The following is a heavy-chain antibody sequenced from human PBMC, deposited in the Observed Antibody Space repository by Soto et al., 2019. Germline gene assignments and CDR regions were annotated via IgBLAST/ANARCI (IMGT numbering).Heavy chain of an antibody. J-gene: IGHJ4*02. CDR2: IWYDGSNK. CDR3: ARDGYYNDYDPGFDH. D-gene: IGHD3-22*01. CDR1: GFTFSTYG. Sequence: GGPLRLSCAASGFTFSTYGMHWVRQAPGKGLEWVAVIWYDGSNKYYGDSVKGRFTISRDNSKNTLYLQMNSLTVEDTAVYYCARDGYYNDYDPGFDHWGQGTLVTSPQ. V-gene: IGHV3-33*01.